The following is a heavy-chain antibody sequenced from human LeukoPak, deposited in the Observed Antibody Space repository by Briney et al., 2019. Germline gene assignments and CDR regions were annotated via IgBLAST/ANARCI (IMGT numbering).Heavy chain of an antibody. CDR3: ARAHMYYDYIWGSYRRYYFDY. J-gene: IGHJ4*02. D-gene: IGHD3-16*02. Sequence: SETLSLTCTLSGGSISTYYWSWIRQPPGKGLEWIGYIYHSGSTNYNPSLKSRVTISVDTSKNQFSLKLSSVTAADTAVYYCARAHMYYDYIWGSYRRYYFDYWGQGTLVTVSS. V-gene: IGHV4-59*12. CDR2: IYHSGST. CDR1: GGSISTYY.